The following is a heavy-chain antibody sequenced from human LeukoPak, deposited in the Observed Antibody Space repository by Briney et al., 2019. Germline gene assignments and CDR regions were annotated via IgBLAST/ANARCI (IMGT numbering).Heavy chain of an antibody. J-gene: IGHJ4*02. D-gene: IGHD5-24*01. CDR3: TTERDYYCHY. Sequence: GGSLRLSCAASGFTFSKVWMSWAPQAPGKGLEWVGRIISKTDGGTTDYTAPVKDRFTISRDDSKNTLYLQMNSLKTEDTALYYCTTERDYYCHYWGEGTLVTVSS. CDR1: GFTFSKVW. V-gene: IGHV3-15*01. CDR2: IISKTDGGTT.